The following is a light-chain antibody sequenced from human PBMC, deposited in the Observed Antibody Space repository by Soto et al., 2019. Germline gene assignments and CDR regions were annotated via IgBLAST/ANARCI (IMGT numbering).Light chain of an antibody. CDR2: ASS. J-gene: IGKJ4*01. CDR1: QGIGNF. CDR3: QQARSFPPT. V-gene: IGKV1-12*01. Sequence: DIQLTQSPSFVSASVGDRISITCRASQGIGNFLAWYRQKPGKAPHLLIYASSTLQSGVQSRFSGSGSGTDFTLTITNLQPDDFVVYFCQQARSFPPTFGGGTKVELK.